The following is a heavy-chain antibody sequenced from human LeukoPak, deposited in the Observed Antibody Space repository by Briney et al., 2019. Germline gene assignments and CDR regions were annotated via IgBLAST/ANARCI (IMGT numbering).Heavy chain of an antibody. Sequence: PGRSLRLSCAASGFTFSNYSMHWVRKAPGKGLGWVAVISSDGSTKYYVASVKGRFTISRDNSKNTLYPQMNSLRAEDTASYYCARDRWVGGTYPYFDSWGQGTLVTVSS. V-gene: IGHV3-30-3*01. CDR3: ARDRWVGGTYPYFDS. CDR1: GFTFSNYS. CDR2: ISSDGSTK. D-gene: IGHD1-26*01. J-gene: IGHJ4*02.